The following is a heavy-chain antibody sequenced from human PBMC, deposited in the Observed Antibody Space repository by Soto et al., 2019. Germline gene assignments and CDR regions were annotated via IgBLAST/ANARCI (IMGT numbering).Heavy chain of an antibody. CDR3: AKDVHGDYAFDY. D-gene: IGHD4-17*01. J-gene: IGHJ4*02. Sequence: QVQLVESGGGVVQPGRSLRLSCAASGFTFSSYGMHWVRQAPGKGLEWVAVISYDGSNKYYADSVKGRFTISRDNSKNTLYLQMNSLRAEDMAVYYCAKDVHGDYAFDYWGQGSLVTVSS. CDR2: ISYDGSNK. CDR1: GFTFSSYG. V-gene: IGHV3-30*18.